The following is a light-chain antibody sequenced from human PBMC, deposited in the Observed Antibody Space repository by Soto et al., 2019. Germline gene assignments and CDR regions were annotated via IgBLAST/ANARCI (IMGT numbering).Light chain of an antibody. J-gene: IGKJ4*01. CDR1: QSISNN. V-gene: IGKV3D-15*01. CDR2: GS. CDR3: QQYLQWPLT. Sequence: DILMTQSPATLSVSLGETATLSCRASQSISNNVAWYHQRPGQAPRLLIFGSSRAAGIPPRFSGVGSGTDFTLTISGLQSGDCVVYFCQQYLQWPLTFGGGTKVEVK.